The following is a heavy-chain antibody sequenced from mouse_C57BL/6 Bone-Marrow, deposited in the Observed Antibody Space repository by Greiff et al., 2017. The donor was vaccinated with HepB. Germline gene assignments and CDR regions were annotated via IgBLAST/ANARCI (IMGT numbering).Heavy chain of an antibody. V-gene: IGHV1-9*01. CDR3: ARPYWAWFAY. CDR2: ILPGSGST. Sequence: QVQLQQSGAELMKPGASVKLSCKATGYTFTGYWIEWVKQRPGHGLEWIGEILPGSGSTNYNEKFKGKATFTADTSSNTAYMQLSSLATEDSASYNCARPYWAWFAYWGQGTLVTVSA. J-gene: IGHJ3*01. CDR1: GYTFTGYW. D-gene: IGHD2-10*01.